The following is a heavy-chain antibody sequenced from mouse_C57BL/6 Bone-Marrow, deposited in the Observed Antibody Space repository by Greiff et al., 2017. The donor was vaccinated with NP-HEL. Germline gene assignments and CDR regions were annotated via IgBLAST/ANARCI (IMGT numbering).Heavy chain of an antibody. D-gene: IGHD1-2*01. CDR3: ARHYGHY. Sequence: EVQLVESGGDLVKPGGSLKLSCAASGFTFSSYGMSWVRQTPDKRLEWVATISSGGSYTYYPDSVKGRFTISRDNAKNTLYLQMSSLKAEDTAMYYCARHYGHYWGQGTTLPVSS. CDR2: ISSGGSYT. J-gene: IGHJ2*01. CDR1: GFTFSSYG. V-gene: IGHV5-6*01.